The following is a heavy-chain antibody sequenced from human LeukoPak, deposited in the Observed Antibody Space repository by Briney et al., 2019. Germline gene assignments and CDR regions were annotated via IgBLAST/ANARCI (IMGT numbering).Heavy chain of an antibody. D-gene: IGHD3-3*01. CDR3: ANTQGGFFWSGPRANGYFDY. CDR2: ISGSGGST. CDR1: GFTFSSYA. Sequence: GGSLRLSCAASGFTFSSYAMSWVRQAPGKGLEWVSAISGSGGSTYYADSVKGRFTISRDNSKNTLYLQMNSLRAEDTAVYYCANTQGGFFWSGPRANGYFDYWGQGTLVTVSS. J-gene: IGHJ4*02. V-gene: IGHV3-23*01.